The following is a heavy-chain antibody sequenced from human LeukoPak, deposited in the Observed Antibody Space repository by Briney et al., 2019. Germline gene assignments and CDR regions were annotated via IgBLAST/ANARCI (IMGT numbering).Heavy chain of an antibody. J-gene: IGHJ6*03. Sequence: SETLSLTCTVSGGSISSSYWSWIRQPPGKGLEWIGYIYYSGSPNYNPSLKSRVTISVDTSKNQFSLKLSSVTAADTAVYYCARRISGYSGYYYYYMDVWGKGTTVTISS. CDR2: IYYSGSP. CDR1: GGSISSSY. D-gene: IGHD3-22*01. CDR3: ARRISGYSGYYYYYMDV. V-gene: IGHV4-59*01.